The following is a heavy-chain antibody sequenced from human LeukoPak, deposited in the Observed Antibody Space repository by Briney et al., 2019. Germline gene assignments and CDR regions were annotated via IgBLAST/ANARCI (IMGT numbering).Heavy chain of an antibody. D-gene: IGHD3-10*01. J-gene: IGHJ6*02. CDR3: ARGNPKIYGSGSYLDV. CDR2: LSHTGRT. CDR1: GGSISSASYY. V-gene: IGHV4-30-2*01. Sequence: SEALPLTCAVSGGSISSASYYWSWIRQAPGKGLEWVGFLSHTGRTYYNPSLKSRVTISVDRSKNQFSLKLSSVTAADTAVYYCARGNPKIYGSGSYLDVWGQGTTVTVSS.